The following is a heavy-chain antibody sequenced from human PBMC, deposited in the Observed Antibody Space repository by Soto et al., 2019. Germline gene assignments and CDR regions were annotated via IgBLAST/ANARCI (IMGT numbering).Heavy chain of an antibody. V-gene: IGHV3-21*01. Sequence: EVQLVESGGGLVKPGGSLRLSCAASGFTFSSYSMNWVRQAPGKGLEWVSSISSSSSYIYYADSVKGRFTISRDNAKNSLYLQMNSLRAEDTAVYYCAREPPRTQLHDAFDIWGQGTMVTVSS. J-gene: IGHJ3*02. D-gene: IGHD1-1*01. CDR1: GFTFSSYS. CDR2: ISSSSSYI. CDR3: AREPPRTQLHDAFDI.